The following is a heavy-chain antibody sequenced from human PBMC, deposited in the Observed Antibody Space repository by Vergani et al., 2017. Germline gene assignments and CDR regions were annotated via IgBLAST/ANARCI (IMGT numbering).Heavy chain of an antibody. CDR1: GFTFSACP. CDR2: ISARYPST. Sequence: EVQLLQSGGGVIQPGGSVRLSCAASGFTFSACPMTWVRQAPGKGLEWVSAISARYPSTYYADSVKGRFTISRDNSKKMMSLQMNSLRVEDTAVYYCARGGKGIIMVVPSTHLWGQGTPVTVSS. V-gene: IGHV3-23*01. CDR3: ARGGKGIIMVVPSTHL. D-gene: IGHD2-15*01. J-gene: IGHJ4*02.